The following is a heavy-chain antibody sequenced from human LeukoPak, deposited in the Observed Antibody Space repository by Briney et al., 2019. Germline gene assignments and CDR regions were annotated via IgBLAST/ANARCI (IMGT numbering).Heavy chain of an antibody. CDR1: GYTFTSYG. CDR2: ISAYNGNT. J-gene: IGHJ4*02. V-gene: IGHV1-18*04. Sequence: ASVKVSCTASGYTFTSYGISWVRQAPGQGLEWIGWISAYNGNTNYAQKLQGRVTMTTDTSTSTAYMELRSLRSDDTAVYYCARLDYGDYGVVYWGQGTLVTVSS. D-gene: IGHD4-17*01. CDR3: ARLDYGDYGVVY.